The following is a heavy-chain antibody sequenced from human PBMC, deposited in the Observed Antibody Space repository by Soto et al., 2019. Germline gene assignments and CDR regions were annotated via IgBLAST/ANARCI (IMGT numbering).Heavy chain of an antibody. CDR3: ARSGGLDRDFNY. V-gene: IGHV1-69*12. J-gene: IGHJ4*02. CDR1: GGTFSSDS. Sequence: QVQLVQSGAEVKKPGSSVKVSCKASGGTFSSDSFSWVRQAPAQGREWMGGIIPMFDTPIYAQKFQDRVTITADESTSTAYMQLSSLRAGDTAVDYCARSGGLDRDFNYWGQGSLVTVSS. D-gene: IGHD2-15*01. CDR2: IIPMFDTP.